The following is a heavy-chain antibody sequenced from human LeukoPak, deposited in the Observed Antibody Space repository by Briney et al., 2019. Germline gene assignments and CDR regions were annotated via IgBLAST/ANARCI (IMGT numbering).Heavy chain of an antibody. CDR3: ASNPDYYDSSGYPS. CDR1: GYTFTSYY. D-gene: IGHD3-22*01. J-gene: IGHJ5*02. CDR2: MNPNSGNT. V-gene: IGHV1-8*01. Sequence: GASVKVSCKASGYTFTSYYINWVRQATGQGLEWMGWMNPNSGNTGYAQKFQGRVTMTRNTSISTAYMELSSLRSEDTAVYYCASNPDYYDSSGYPSWGQGTLVTVAS.